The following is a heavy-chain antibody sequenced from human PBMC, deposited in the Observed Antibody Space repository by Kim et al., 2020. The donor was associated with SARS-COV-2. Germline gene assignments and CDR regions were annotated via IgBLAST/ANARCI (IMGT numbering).Heavy chain of an antibody. CDR1: GGSISSSSYY. Sequence: SETLSLTCTVSGGSISSSSYYWGWIRQPPGKGLEWIGSIYYSGSTYYNPSLKSRVTISVDTSKNQFSLKLSSVTAADTAVYYCARQLSELPDWYFDLWGRGSLVTVSS. J-gene: IGHJ2*01. CDR2: IYYSGST. CDR3: ARQLSELPDWYFDL. V-gene: IGHV4-39*01. D-gene: IGHD1-7*01.